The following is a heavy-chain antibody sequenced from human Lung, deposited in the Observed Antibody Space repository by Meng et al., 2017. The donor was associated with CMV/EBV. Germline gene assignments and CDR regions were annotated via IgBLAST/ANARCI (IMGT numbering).Heavy chain of an antibody. Sequence: GEXXKISCQTSQDTFSNYWIGWVRQMPGKGLEWMGIIEPDDSHTRNNPSFQGRVTLSVDKSITTAYLYWSSLEASDTAIYYCAKVEKTWVWFGPWGQGTQVTVSS. D-gene: IGHD1-1*01. V-gene: IGHV5-51*01. CDR3: AKVEKTWVWFGP. CDR1: QDTFSNYW. J-gene: IGHJ5*01. CDR2: IEPDDSHT.